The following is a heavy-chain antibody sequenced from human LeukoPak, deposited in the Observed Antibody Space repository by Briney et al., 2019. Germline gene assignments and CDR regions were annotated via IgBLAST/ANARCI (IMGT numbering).Heavy chain of an antibody. Sequence: SETLSLTCTVSSGSISSSSYYWGWIRQPPGKGLEWIGSIYYSGITYYNPSLKSRVTISVDTSKNQFSLKLSSVTAADTAVYYCARDFYRHYYGSGDAFDIWGQGTMVTVSS. CDR3: ARDFYRHYYGSGDAFDI. CDR1: SGSISSSSYY. J-gene: IGHJ3*02. V-gene: IGHV4-39*07. D-gene: IGHD3-10*01. CDR2: IYYSGIT.